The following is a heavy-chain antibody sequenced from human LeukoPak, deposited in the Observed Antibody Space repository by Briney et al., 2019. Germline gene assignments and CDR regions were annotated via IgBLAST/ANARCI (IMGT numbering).Heavy chain of an antibody. CDR3: ATLTGGDDAFDI. D-gene: IGHD4-23*01. Sequence: SETLSLTCTVSGGSIRSYYWSWIRQPPGKGLEWIAYIYYSGSAHYNPSLKSRVTISVDTSKNQFSLKLSSVTAADTAVYYCATLTGGDDAFDIWGQGTMVTVSS. CDR1: GGSIRSYY. J-gene: IGHJ3*02. V-gene: IGHV4-59*01. CDR2: IYYSGSA.